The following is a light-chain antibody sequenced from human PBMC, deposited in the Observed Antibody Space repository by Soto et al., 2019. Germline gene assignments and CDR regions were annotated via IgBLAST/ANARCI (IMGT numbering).Light chain of an antibody. Sequence: QSVLTQPPSASGTPGQRVTISCSGSSSNIGSNTVNWYQQLSGEPHGVPDRFSGSKSGTSASLAISGLHSEDEADYYCAAWDDSLNGYVFGTGTKVTVL. V-gene: IGLV1-44*01. CDR1: SSNIGSNT. CDR3: AAWDDSLNGYV. J-gene: IGLJ1*01.